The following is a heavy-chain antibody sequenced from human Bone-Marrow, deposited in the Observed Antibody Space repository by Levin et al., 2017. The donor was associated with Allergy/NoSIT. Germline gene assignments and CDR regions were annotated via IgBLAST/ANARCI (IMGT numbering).Heavy chain of an antibody. V-gene: IGHV3-20*04. J-gene: IGHJ4*02. CDR2: IDWNGANI. CDR3: AREPYSSTWYEFDY. Sequence: TGGSLRLSCAASGFRFNEHGMSWVRQVPGKGLEWVSGIDWNGANIGYSDSVKGRFTISRDNGKNSLYLQMNSLTAEDTALYYCAREPYSSTWYEFDYWGQGILVTVSS. CDR1: GFRFNEHG. D-gene: IGHD6-13*01.